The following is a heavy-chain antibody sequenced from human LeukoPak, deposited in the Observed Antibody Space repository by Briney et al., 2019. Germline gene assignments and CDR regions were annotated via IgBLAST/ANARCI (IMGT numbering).Heavy chain of an antibody. V-gene: IGHV1-69*06. J-gene: IGHJ6*03. CDR3: ARTEPNGKGYGWGDYYYYMDV. CDR1: GGTFSSYA. Sequence: GSSVKVSCKASGGTFSSYAISWVRQAPGQGLEWMGRIIPIFGTANYAQKFQGRVTITADKSTSTAYMELSSLRSEDTAVYYCARTEPNGKGYGWGDYYYYMDVWGKGTTVTVSS. D-gene: IGHD1-14*01. CDR2: IIPIFGTA.